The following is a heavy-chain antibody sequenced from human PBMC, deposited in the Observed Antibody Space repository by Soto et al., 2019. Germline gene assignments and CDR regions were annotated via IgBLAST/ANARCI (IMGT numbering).Heavy chain of an antibody. CDR3: ARKEDYGDYVDY. D-gene: IGHD4-17*01. CDR1: GYTFSRYG. V-gene: IGHV1-18*04. J-gene: IGHJ4*02. CDR2: IRVYNGNT. Sequence: ASVKVSCKASGYTFSRYGISWVRQAPGQGLGWMGWIRVYNGNTKYAQKVQDRVTMTTDTSTSTAYMELRSLRSDDTAVYYCARKEDYGDYVDYWGQGTLVTVSS.